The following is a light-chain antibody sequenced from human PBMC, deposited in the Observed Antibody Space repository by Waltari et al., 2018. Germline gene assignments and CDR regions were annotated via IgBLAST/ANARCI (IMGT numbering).Light chain of an antibody. J-gene: IGLJ2*01. Sequence: SSELTQDPAVSVAMGPTVRITCQGDSLQSYYASWYQQRPGQAPRLVMYDKNNRPSGVPDRFSGSSSHNTASLTITGAQAEDEASYYCHSRDASGVGGSFGGGTKLTVL. CDR2: DKN. CDR3: HSRDASGVGGS. V-gene: IGLV3-19*01. CDR1: SLQSYY.